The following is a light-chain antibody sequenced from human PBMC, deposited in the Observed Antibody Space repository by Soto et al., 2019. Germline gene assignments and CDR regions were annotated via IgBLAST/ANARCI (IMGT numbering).Light chain of an antibody. Sequence: DIQMTQSPSSVSASVGDRVTMTCRASRAISNYVAWFQQKPGQAPKSLMHAATNLQSGTPSRFSGSGSGTDFSLTISSLQPEDFATYYCQRYDSYPVTFGGGTNVEIK. CDR1: RAISNY. V-gene: IGKV1-16*01. CDR2: AAT. J-gene: IGKJ4*01. CDR3: QRYDSYPVT.